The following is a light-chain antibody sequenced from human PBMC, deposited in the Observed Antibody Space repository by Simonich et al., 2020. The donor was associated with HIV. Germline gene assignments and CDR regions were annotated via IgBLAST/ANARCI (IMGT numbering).Light chain of an antibody. J-gene: IGLJ3*02. Sequence: QSALTQPPSASGSPGQSVTLSCTGTSSDVGGYKYVSWYQQHPGKAPKLMIYEVSKRPAGVPDRFSGSKSGNTASLTVSGLQADDEADYYCQAWDSSTAVFGGGTKLTVL. CDR1: SSDVGGYKY. CDR3: QAWDSSTAV. CDR2: EVS. V-gene: IGLV2-8*01.